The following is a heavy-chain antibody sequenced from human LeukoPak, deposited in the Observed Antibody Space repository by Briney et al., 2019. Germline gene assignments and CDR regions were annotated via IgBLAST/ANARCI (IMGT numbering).Heavy chain of an antibody. CDR3: ARLPVQAATFDY. CDR2: ISYDGSNK. J-gene: IGHJ4*02. V-gene: IGHV3-30*03. CDR1: GFTFSSYG. Sequence: GGSLRLSCAASGFTFSSYGMHWVRQAPGKGLEWVSVISYDGSNKYYADSVEGRFTISRDNSKNTLYLQMNSLRAEDTAVYYCARLPVQAATFDYWGQGTLVTVSS. D-gene: IGHD2-2*01.